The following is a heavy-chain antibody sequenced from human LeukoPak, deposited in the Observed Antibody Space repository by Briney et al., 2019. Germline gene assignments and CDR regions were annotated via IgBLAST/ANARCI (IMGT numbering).Heavy chain of an antibody. CDR3: AHRLGAAAGTGAYDWFDP. V-gene: IGHV2-5*02. J-gene: IGHJ5*02. CDR1: GFSLSTSGVG. CDR2: IYWDDDK. D-gene: IGHD6-13*01. Sequence: VSGPTLVNPTQTLTLTCTFPGFSLSTSGVGVGWIRQPPGKALEWLALIYWDDDKRYSPSLKSRLTITKDTSKNQVVLTMTNMDPVDTATYYCAHRLGAAAGTGAYDWFDPRGQGTLVTVSS.